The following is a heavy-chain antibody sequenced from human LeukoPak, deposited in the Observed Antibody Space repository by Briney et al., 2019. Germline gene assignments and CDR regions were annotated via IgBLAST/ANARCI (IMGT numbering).Heavy chain of an antibody. V-gene: IGHV4-30-4*01. CDR2: IYYSGSA. CDR3: ARNIVVVVAARASDAFDI. CDR1: GDSISSHDYY. Sequence: SETLSLTCSVSGDSISSHDYYWSWIRQPPGRGLEWIGYIYYSGSAYYNPSLESRTTISVDTSKNQFSLQLSSVAAADTAVYYCARNIVVVVAARASDAFDIWGQGTMVTVSS. D-gene: IGHD2-15*01. J-gene: IGHJ3*02.